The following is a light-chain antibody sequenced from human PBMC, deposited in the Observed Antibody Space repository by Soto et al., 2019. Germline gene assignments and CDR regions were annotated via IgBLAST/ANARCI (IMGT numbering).Light chain of an antibody. J-gene: IGKJ5*01. CDR1: QSISSY. Sequence: DIQMTQSPSSLSASVGDRVTITCRASQSISSYLHWYQQKPGKAPTLLIYPASSLQSGVPSRFSFSGSGTDFTLTISSLQPEDFATYYCQQSYSTPTTFGQGTRLEIK. CDR2: PAS. V-gene: IGKV1-39*01. CDR3: QQSYSTPTT.